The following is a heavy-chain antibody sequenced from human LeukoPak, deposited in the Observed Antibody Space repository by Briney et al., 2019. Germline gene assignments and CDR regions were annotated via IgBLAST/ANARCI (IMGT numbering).Heavy chain of an antibody. CDR1: GYTFTSYG. D-gene: IGHD3-3*01. CDR3: ARVTPYYDFWSGYYGY. Sequence: GASVKVSCKASGYTFTSYGISWVRQAPGQGLEWMGWISAYNGNTNYAQKLQGRVTMTTDTSTSTAYMELRSLRSDDTAVYYCARVTPYYDFWSGYYGYWGQGTLVTVSS. CDR2: ISAYNGNT. J-gene: IGHJ4*02. V-gene: IGHV1-18*01.